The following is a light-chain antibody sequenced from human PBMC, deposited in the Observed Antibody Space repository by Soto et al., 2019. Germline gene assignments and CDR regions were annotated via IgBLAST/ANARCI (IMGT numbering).Light chain of an antibody. CDR1: QSVSSTF. Sequence: EVVLTQSPGTLSLSPGERATLSCRASQSVSSTFLAWDQQKPGQAPRPLICGVSNRATGIPDRFSGSGSGTDFTLTISRLEPEDFAVYYCGQFVSAPPRTFGQGTNVEIK. J-gene: IGKJ1*01. V-gene: IGKV3-20*01. CDR3: GQFVSAPPRT. CDR2: GVS.